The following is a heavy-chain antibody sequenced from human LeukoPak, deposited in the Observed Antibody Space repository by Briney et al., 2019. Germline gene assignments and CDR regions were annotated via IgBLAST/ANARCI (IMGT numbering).Heavy chain of an antibody. Sequence: GGSLRLSCAASGFTFSSYAMSWVRQAPGKGLEWFSAIGGSGGSTYYADSVKGRFTISRDNSKNTLYLQMNSLRAEDTAVYYCAKTGDVLRFLEWPYYFDYWGQGTLVTVSS. V-gene: IGHV3-23*01. J-gene: IGHJ4*02. CDR3: AKTGDVLRFLEWPYYFDY. CDR2: IGGSGGST. D-gene: IGHD3-3*01. CDR1: GFTFSSYA.